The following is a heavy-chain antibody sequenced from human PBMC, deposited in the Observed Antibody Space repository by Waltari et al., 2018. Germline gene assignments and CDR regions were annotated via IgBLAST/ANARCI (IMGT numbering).Heavy chain of an antibody. CDR3: AKSLGEYGC. D-gene: IGHD3-16*01. V-gene: IGHV3-30*01. CDR1: GFTFSNYA. Sequence: QVQLVESGGGVVQPGRSLRLSCAASGFTFSNYAMHWVRQAPGKGLEWVAVISYDGSNKYYADSVKGRFTISRDNSKNTLYLQMYSLRPEDTAVYYCAKSLGEYGCWGQGTLVTVSS. J-gene: IGHJ4*02. CDR2: ISYDGSNK.